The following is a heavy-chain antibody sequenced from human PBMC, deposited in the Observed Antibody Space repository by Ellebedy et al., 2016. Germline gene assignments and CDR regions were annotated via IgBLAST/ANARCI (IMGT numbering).Heavy chain of an antibody. CDR2: LYSRGGG. J-gene: IGHJ4*02. V-gene: IGHV4-4*07. Sequence: SETLSLTXIVSGVSIDYYYWSWIRQTAGKGLEWIGRLYSRGGGNYNPSLQSRVTMSLDASKNQISLKLTSATAADTAVYYCARDRGCSSASCYEEYFDYWGQGILVTVSS. CDR3: ARDRGCSSASCYEEYFDY. D-gene: IGHD2-2*01. CDR1: GVSIDYYY.